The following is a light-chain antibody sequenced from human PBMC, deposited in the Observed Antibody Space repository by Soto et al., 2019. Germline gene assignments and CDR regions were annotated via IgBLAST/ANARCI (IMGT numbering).Light chain of an antibody. Sequence: EIVLTQSPGTLSLSPGERATLSCRASQSVSSSYLAWYQQKPGQAPRLLIYGASSRATGIPDRFSGSGSGKDFTLTISRLEPEDFAVYYYQQYGSSPTWTFGQGTKVDI. J-gene: IGKJ1*01. CDR1: QSVSSSY. CDR3: QQYGSSPTWT. CDR2: GAS. V-gene: IGKV3-20*01.